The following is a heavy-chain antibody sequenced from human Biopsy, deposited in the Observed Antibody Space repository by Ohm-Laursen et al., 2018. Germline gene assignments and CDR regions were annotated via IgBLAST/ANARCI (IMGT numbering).Heavy chain of an antibody. D-gene: IGHD3-10*01. J-gene: IGHJ4*02. CDR2: IKWNSGKI. V-gene: IGHV3-9*01. CDR1: GFNLGDYA. CDR3: ARDTGTMVRGVLYQ. Sequence: SLRLSCSASGFNLGDYAMHWVRQVPGKGLEWVSGIKWNSGKIDYADSVKGRFTISRDNTKNSLYLHMNSLRTEDSAFYYCARDTGTMVRGVLYQWGQGTQVTVSS.